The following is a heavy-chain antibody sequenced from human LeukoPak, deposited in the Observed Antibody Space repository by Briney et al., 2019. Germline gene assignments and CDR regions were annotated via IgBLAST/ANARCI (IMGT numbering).Heavy chain of an antibody. J-gene: IGHJ4*02. D-gene: IGHD2-2*02. V-gene: IGHV5-51*01. CDR2: XXXGDSDT. CDR3: ARLVGYCSSTSCYTPFDY. Sequence: GIXXXGDSDTRYSPSFQGQVTISADKSIRTAYLQWSSLKASDTAMYYCARLVGYCSSTSCYTPFDYWGQGTLVTVSS.